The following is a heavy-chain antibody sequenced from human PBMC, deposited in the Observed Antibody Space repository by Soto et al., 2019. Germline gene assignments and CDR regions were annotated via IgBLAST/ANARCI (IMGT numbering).Heavy chain of an antibody. CDR2: INAGNGNT. D-gene: IGHD2-21*02. J-gene: IGHJ4*02. CDR1: GYTFTSYA. CDR3: ARSIVVVTALDY. Sequence: EVSLKVSCKSSGYTFTSYAMHWVRQAPGQRLEWMGWINAGNGNTKYSQKFQGRVTITRDTSASTAYMELSSLRSEDTAVYYCARSIVVVTALDYWGQGTLVTVSS. V-gene: IGHV1-3*01.